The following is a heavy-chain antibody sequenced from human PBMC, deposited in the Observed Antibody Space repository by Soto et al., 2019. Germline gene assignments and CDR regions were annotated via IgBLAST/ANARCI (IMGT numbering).Heavy chain of an antibody. V-gene: IGHV4-59*08. CDR3: AREYYDSSGYHLGD. Sequence: QVQLQESGPGLVKPSETLSLTCTVAGGSLTSYYWNWIRQPPGKGLEWIGYSYYSDTTNDNPSLKSRVTISADTSKNQLSLRLSSVTAADTAVYYCAREYYDSSGYHLGDWGQGTLVTVSS. CDR1: GGSLTSYY. D-gene: IGHD3-22*01. J-gene: IGHJ4*02. CDR2: SYYSDTT.